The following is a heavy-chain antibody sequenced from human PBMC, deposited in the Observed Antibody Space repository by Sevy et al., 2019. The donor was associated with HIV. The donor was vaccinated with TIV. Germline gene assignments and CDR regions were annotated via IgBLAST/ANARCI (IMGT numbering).Heavy chain of an antibody. J-gene: IGHJ6*02. V-gene: IGHV3-48*03. CDR2: ISSSGGTI. CDR1: GLTFSSNE. Sequence: GGSLRLSCAASGLTFSSNELNWVRQGPGKGLEWVSYISSSGGTIYYADPVEGRFTISGDNAKSSVHLQMNSLRIEDTAIYYCAFGGGLHVWGQGTTVTVSS. CDR3: AFGGGLHV. D-gene: IGHD2-15*01.